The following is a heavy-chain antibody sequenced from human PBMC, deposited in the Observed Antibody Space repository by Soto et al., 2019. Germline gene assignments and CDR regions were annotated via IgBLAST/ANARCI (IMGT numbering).Heavy chain of an antibody. V-gene: IGHV1-58*02. CDR1: GFDFGSFG. J-gene: IGHJ6*02. CDR3: SADHPHTAIGWPV. Sequence: GASVKVSCKDSGFDFGSFGIQFLRQTRGRGLEWIGWIVVASGRTNYARQFQGRVAFSRDMSSTTAYMDLYDLKSDDTAVYFCSADHPHTAIGWPVWGQGTTVTVSS. CDR2: IVVASGRT.